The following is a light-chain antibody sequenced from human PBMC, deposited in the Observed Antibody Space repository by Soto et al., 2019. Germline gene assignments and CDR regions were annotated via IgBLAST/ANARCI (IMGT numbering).Light chain of an antibody. CDR3: QQYNNWPPA. V-gene: IGKV3-15*01. J-gene: IGKJ1*01. Sequence: DIVMTQSPSTLSVSAGDRVTLSCRASQSISSNLAWYQQKPGQAPKLLIYGASTWATGVPARFSGSGSGPEFTLTISSLQSEDFAIYYCQQYNNWPPAFGQGTKVDIK. CDR1: QSISSN. CDR2: GAS.